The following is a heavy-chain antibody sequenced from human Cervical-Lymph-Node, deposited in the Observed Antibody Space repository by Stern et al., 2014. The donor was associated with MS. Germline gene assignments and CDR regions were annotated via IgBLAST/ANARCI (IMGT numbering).Heavy chain of an antibody. CDR3: ARRGPCSASTCTFDF. Sequence: QVTLKESGPTLLKPTQTLTLTCTFSGFSLTTTGMGVGWIRQPPGKALEWLALLYWGDDKRYSPSLNSRLTVTKDTSKNQVVLTMTNMDPVDTGTYYCARRGPCSASTCTFDFWGQGALVSVSS. CDR1: GFSLTTTGMG. V-gene: IGHV2-5*02. J-gene: IGHJ4*02. D-gene: IGHD2-15*01. CDR2: LYWGDDK.